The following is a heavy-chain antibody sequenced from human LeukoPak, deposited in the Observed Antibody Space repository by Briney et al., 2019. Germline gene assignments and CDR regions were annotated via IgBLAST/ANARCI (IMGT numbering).Heavy chain of an antibody. D-gene: IGHD3-22*01. V-gene: IGHV1-8*01. Sequence: ASVKVSCKASGYTFTSYDINWVRQATGQGLEWMGWMNPNSGNTGYAQEFQGRVTMTRNTSISTAYMELSSLRSEDTAVYYCARLREYDSSGYYYGYWGQGTLVTVSS. CDR3: ARLREYDSSGYYYGY. CDR2: MNPNSGNT. CDR1: GYTFTSYD. J-gene: IGHJ4*02.